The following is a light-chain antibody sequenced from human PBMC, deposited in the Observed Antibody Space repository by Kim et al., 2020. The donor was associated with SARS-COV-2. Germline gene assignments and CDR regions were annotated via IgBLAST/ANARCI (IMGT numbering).Light chain of an antibody. CDR1: QTLSTS. CDR2: SAS. J-gene: IGKJ4*01. CDR3: QQTYDSPIT. Sequence: SASVGDRVTIPCRASQTLSTSLPWYQQKPGKAPNLLIYSASNLQRGVPSRFSGSGSGTHFTLTITSLQPDDVATYYCQQTYDSPITFGGGTKLEIK. V-gene: IGKV1-39*01.